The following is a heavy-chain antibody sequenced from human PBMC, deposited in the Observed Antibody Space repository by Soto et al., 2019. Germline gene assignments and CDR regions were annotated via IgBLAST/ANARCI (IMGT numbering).Heavy chain of an antibody. Sequence: SVKVSCKASGGTFSGYAISWVRQAPGQGLEWMGGIIPIFGTANYAQKFQGRVRITADESTSTAYMELSSLRSEDTAVYYCARAVSGYDCLYYYYGMDVWGQGTTVTVSS. CDR2: IIPIFGTA. D-gene: IGHD5-12*01. V-gene: IGHV1-69*13. CDR3: ARAVSGYDCLYYYYGMDV. J-gene: IGHJ6*02. CDR1: GGTFSGYA.